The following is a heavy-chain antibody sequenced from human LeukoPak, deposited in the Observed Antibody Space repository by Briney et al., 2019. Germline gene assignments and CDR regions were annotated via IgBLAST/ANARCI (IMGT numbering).Heavy chain of an antibody. V-gene: IGHV1-69*13. J-gene: IGHJ4*02. CDR3: ARSSIIAAAGPYYFDY. Sequence: AASVTVSCKASGGTFKNYAISWVLQAPGQGLEWMGGILPIFGTTNYAQKFQARVTITADESTSTAYMEMSSLRSEDTAVYYCARSSIIAAAGPYYFDYWGQGTLVTVSS. CDR2: ILPIFGTT. CDR1: GGTFKNYA. D-gene: IGHD6-13*01.